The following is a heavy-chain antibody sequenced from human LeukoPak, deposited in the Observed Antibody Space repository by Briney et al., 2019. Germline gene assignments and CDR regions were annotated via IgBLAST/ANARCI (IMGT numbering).Heavy chain of an antibody. J-gene: IGHJ5*02. D-gene: IGHD5-12*01. V-gene: IGHV4-38-2*02. CDR2: IYHSGST. Sequence: SETLSLTCTVSGYSISSGYYWGWIRQPPGKGLEWVGGIYHSGSTYYNPSLKSRVTISVDTSKNQFSLKLSSVTAADTAVYYCARETSGYDYGPGSPWFDPWGQGTLVTVSS. CDR1: GYSISSGYY. CDR3: ARETSGYDYGPGSPWFDP.